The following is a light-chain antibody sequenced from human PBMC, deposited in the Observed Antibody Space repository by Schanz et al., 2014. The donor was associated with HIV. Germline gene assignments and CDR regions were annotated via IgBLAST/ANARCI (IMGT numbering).Light chain of an antibody. CDR2: GNN. Sequence: QSVLTQPPSASVTPGQSVTISCSGSSSNLGAGFDVYWYQQLPGTAPKLLIYGNNNRPSGVPDRFSGSKSGTSASLAITGLQAEDEADYYCQSYDSSLSGNVVFGGGTKLTVL. J-gene: IGLJ2*01. CDR3: QSYDSSLSGNVV. V-gene: IGLV1-40*01. CDR1: SSNLGAGFD.